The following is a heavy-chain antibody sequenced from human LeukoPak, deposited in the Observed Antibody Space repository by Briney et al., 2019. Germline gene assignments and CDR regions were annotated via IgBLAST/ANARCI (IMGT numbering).Heavy chain of an antibody. CDR1: GFTFSSYW. D-gene: IGHD3-22*01. CDR3: ASIAPGHYYDSSGYLDY. CDR2: INGDGSTI. Sequence: GGSLRLSCAASGFTFSSYWMHWVRQVPGKGLVWVSRINGDGSTISYADSVKGRFTISRDNARNTLYLQMNSLRAEDTAVYYCASIAPGHYYDSSGYLDYWGQGTLVTVSS. V-gene: IGHV3-74*01. J-gene: IGHJ4*02.